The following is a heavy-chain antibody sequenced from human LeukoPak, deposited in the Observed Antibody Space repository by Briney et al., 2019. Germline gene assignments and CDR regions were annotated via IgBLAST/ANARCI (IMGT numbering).Heavy chain of an antibody. Sequence: SETLSLTCAVPGYSISSGYYWGWIRQPPGKGLEWIGSIYHSGSTYYSPSLKSRVTISVDTSKNQFSLKLSSVTAADTAVYYCARVYSSGGNWFDPWGQGTLVTVSS. J-gene: IGHJ5*02. CDR1: GYSISSGYY. D-gene: IGHD6-19*01. V-gene: IGHV4-38-2*01. CDR3: ARVYSSGGNWFDP. CDR2: IYHSGST.